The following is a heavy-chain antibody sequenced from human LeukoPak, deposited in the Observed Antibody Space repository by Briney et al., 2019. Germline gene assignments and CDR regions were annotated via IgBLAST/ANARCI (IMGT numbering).Heavy chain of an antibody. D-gene: IGHD3-10*02. J-gene: IGHJ6*03. CDR3: ARDHVPAGARGNYYYYDYMDV. CDR1: GYTFTSYY. CDR2: INPSGGST. V-gene: IGHV1-46*01. Sequence: GASVKVSCKASGYTFTSYYMHWVRQAPGQGLEWMGIINPSGGSTSYAQKFQGRVTMTRDMSTSTVYMELSSLRSEDTAVYYCARDHVPAGARGNYYYYDYMDVWGKGTTVTVSS.